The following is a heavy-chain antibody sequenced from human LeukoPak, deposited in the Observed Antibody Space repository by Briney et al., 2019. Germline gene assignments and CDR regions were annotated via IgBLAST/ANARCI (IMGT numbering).Heavy chain of an antibody. V-gene: IGHV3-30*04. CDR1: GFTFSSYA. CDR2: ISYDGSNK. D-gene: IGHD3-22*01. CDR3: ASPPGSDYYDSRLPGGY. J-gene: IGHJ4*02. Sequence: PGGSLRLSCAASGFTFSSYAMHWVRQAPGKGLEWVAVISYDGSNKYYADSVKGRFTISRDNSKNTLYLQMNSLRAEDTAVYYCASPPGSDYYDSRLPGGYWGQGTLVTVSS.